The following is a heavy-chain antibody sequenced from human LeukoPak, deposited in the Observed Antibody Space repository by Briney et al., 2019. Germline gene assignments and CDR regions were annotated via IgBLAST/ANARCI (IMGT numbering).Heavy chain of an antibody. CDR2: ISGSGGST. Sequence: GGSLRLSCAASGFTFSNSAMSWVRQAPGKGLEWVSTISGSGGSTYYADSVKGRFTISRDNSKNTLYLQMNSLRAEDAALYYCARVQYSYGYDGSFYWGQGTLVTVSS. CDR1: GFTFSNSA. CDR3: ARVQYSYGYDGSFY. V-gene: IGHV3-23*01. J-gene: IGHJ4*02. D-gene: IGHD5-18*01.